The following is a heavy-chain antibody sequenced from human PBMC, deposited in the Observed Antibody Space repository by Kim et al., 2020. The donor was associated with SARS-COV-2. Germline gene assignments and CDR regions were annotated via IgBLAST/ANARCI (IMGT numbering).Heavy chain of an antibody. CDR3: ARDVRMVRGVCDY. V-gene: IGHV3-30*04. CDR1: GFTFSSYA. J-gene: IGHJ4*02. CDR2: ISYDGSNK. Sequence: GGSLRLSCAASGFTFSSYAMHWVRQAPGKGLEWVAVISYDGSNKYYADSVKGRFTISRDNSKNTLYLQMNSLRAEDTAVYYCARDVRMVRGVCDYWGQGT. D-gene: IGHD3-10*01.